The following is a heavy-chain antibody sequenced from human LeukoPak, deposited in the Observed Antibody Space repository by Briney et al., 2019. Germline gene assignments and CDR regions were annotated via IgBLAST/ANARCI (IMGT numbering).Heavy chain of an antibody. Sequence: PSETLSLTCAVYGGSFSGYYWSWIRQPPGKGLEWIGEINHSGSTNYNPSLKSRVTISVDTSKNQFSLKLSSVTAADTAVYYCARGLYNCTNSVCYFDCWGQGTLVTVSS. CDR3: ARGLYNCTNSVCYFDC. CDR1: GGSFSGYY. J-gene: IGHJ4*02. CDR2: INHSGST. D-gene: IGHD2-8*01. V-gene: IGHV4-34*01.